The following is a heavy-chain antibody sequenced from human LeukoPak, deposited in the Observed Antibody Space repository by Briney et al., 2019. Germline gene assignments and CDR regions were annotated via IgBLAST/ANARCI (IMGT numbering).Heavy chain of an antibody. D-gene: IGHD3-10*01. Sequence: SETLSLTCTVSGGSISSSSYYWGWIRQPPGKGLEWIGSIYYSGSTYYNPSLKSRVTISVDTSKNQFSLKLSSVTAADTAAYYCARLYGSGRAIDYWGQGTLVTVSS. CDR1: GGSISSSSYY. V-gene: IGHV4-39*01. CDR3: ARLYGSGRAIDY. CDR2: IYYSGST. J-gene: IGHJ4*02.